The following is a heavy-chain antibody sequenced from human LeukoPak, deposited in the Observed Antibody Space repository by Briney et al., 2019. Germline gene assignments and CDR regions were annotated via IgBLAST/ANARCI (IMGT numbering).Heavy chain of an antibody. Sequence: ASVKVSCKASGYTFTSYHINWVRQATGQGLEWMGWMDPNSGNRDYAPKFQGRVTMTEDTSTDTAYMELSSLRSEDTAVYYCATTSYGDLFDYWGQGTLVTVSS. V-gene: IGHV1-8*01. CDR2: MDPNSGNR. D-gene: IGHD4-17*01. CDR1: GYTFTSYH. CDR3: ATTSYGDLFDY. J-gene: IGHJ4*02.